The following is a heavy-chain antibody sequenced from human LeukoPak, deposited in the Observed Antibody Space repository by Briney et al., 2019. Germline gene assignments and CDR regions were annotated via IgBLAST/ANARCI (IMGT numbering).Heavy chain of an antibody. CDR1: GFTFSTYS. CDR2: ISNSGGST. V-gene: IGHV3-23*01. J-gene: IGHJ4*02. Sequence: GGSLRLSCAASGFTFSTYSVNWVRQAPGKGLEWVSSISNSGGSTYYADSVKGRFTISRDNSKNTLYLQMNSLRAEDTAVYYCAKEGFDSWGQGTLVTVSS. CDR3: AKEGFDS.